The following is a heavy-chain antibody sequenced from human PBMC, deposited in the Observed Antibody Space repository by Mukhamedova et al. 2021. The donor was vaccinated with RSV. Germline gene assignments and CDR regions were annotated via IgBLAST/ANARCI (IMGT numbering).Heavy chain of an antibody. V-gene: IGHV3-7*01. CDR2: INQDGSET. J-gene: IGHJ4*02. Sequence: GKGLEWLANINQDGSETKYVDSVKGRFTISSDNAKNSLYLQMNNLRAEDSAVYYCARPGSYCSGGGSCFPFGYWGQGTLVTVSS. D-gene: IGHD2-15*01. CDR3: ARPGSYCSGGGSCFPFGY.